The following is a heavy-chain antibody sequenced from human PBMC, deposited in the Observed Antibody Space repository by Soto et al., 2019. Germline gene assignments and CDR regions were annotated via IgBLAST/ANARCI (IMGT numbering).Heavy chain of an antibody. J-gene: IGHJ6*03. CDR2: IIPILGIA. V-gene: IGHV1-69*02. D-gene: IGHD6-13*01. CDR1: GGTFSSYT. Sequence: QVQLVQSGAEVKKPGSSVKVSCKASGGTFSSYTISWVRQAPGQGLEWMGRIIPILGIANYAQKFQGRVTITADKSTSTAYMELSSLRSEDTAVYYCASPGIAAAGTPRYYSYYMDVWGKGTTVTVSS. CDR3: ASPGIAAAGTPRYYSYYMDV.